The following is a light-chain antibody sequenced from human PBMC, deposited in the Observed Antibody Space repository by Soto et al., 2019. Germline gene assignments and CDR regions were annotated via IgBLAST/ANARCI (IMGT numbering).Light chain of an antibody. CDR3: SSYSSTSTPWV. CDR2: EVT. V-gene: IGLV2-14*01. Sequence: QSALTQPASVSGSPGQSITIFCTGTSSDVGAYKFVSWYRHHPGRAPQVMIYEVTNRPSGVSSRFSGSKSGNTASLTIAGVTPGDEGDYYCSSYSSTSTPWVFGRGTKLSVL. J-gene: IGLJ3*02. CDR1: SSDVGAYKF.